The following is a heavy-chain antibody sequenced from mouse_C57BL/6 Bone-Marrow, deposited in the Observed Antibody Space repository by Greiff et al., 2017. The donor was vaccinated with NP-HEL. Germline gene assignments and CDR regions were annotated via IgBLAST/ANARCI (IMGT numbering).Heavy chain of an antibody. CDR1: GFTFSSYA. D-gene: IGHD1-1*01. CDR2: ISSGGDYI. Sequence: EVQVVESGEGLVKPGGSLKLSCAASGFTFSSYAMSWVRQTPEKRLEWVTYISSGGDYIYYADTVKGRFTISRDNARNTLYLQMSSLKSEDTAMYYCTREGSYYYGSSSYYFDYWGQGTTLTVSS. J-gene: IGHJ2*01. V-gene: IGHV5-9-1*02. CDR3: TREGSYYYGSSSYYFDY.